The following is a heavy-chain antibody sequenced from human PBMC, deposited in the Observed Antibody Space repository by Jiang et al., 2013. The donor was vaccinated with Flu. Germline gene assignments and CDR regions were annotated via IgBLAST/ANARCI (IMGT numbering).Heavy chain of an antibody. J-gene: IGHJ5*02. V-gene: IGHV4-38-2*01. D-gene: IGHD2-21*01. CDR1: GYSITSGYY. CDR3: ARSPWGDDTGAYCFDP. Sequence: GPGLVKPSETLSLTCGVSGYSITSGYYWAWVRQSPGKGLEWIGNIHHSASTSYNPSLKTRVTMSVDTSKNQFSLKLNSVTAADTAVYYCARSPWGDDTGAYCFDPWGQGALVTVSS. CDR2: IHHSAST.